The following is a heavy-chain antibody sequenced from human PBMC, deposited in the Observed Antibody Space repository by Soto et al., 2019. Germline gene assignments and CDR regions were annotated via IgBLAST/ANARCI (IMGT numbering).Heavy chain of an antibody. D-gene: IGHD3-10*01. V-gene: IGHV3-33*01. CDR3: ARGPGDYYGSGVNY. Sequence: GGSLRLSCAASGFTFSSYGMHWVRQAPGKGLEWVAVIWYDGSNKYYADSVKGRFTISRDNSKNTLYLQMNSLRAEDTAVYYCARGPGDYYGSGVNYWGQGTLVTVSS. CDR2: IWYDGSNK. J-gene: IGHJ4*02. CDR1: GFTFSSYG.